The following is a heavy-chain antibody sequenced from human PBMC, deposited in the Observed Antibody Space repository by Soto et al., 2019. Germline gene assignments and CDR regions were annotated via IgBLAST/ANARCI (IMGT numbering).Heavy chain of an antibody. J-gene: IGHJ4*02. CDR2: INSDGSIT. Sequence: EVQLVESGGGLILPGGSLRLSCAASGFTFNTHWMHWVRQAPGKGLVWVSRINSDGSITDYEDSVKGRFSISRDNPRNTLYLQMNSLSPEDTAVYYCARAMTSVGAAAKGDFWGQGTLVTVSS. V-gene: IGHV3-74*01. D-gene: IGHD1-26*01. CDR1: GFTFNTHW. CDR3: ARAMTSVGAAAKGDF.